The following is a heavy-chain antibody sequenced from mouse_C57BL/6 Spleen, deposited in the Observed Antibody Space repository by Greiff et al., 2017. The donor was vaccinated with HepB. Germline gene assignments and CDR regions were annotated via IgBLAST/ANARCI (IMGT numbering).Heavy chain of an antibody. Sequence: VKLVESGAELVKPGASVKISCKASGYAFSSYWMNWVKQRPGKGLEWIGQIYPGDGDTNYNGKFKGKATLTADKSSSTAYMQLSSLTSEDSAVYFCARGSTMVTTEAMDYWGQGTSVTVSS. J-gene: IGHJ4*01. CDR2: IYPGDGDT. V-gene: IGHV1-80*01. CDR1: GYAFSSYW. CDR3: ARGSTMVTTEAMDY. D-gene: IGHD2-2*01.